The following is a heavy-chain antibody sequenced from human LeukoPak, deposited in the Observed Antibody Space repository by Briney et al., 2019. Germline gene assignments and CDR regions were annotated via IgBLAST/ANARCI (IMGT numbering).Heavy chain of an antibody. J-gene: IGHJ5*02. CDR1: GGSISSYY. CDR2: IYYSGST. CDR3: ARRMVRGVIRNFDP. D-gene: IGHD3-10*01. V-gene: IGHV4-59*12. Sequence: PSETLSLTCTVSGGSISSYYWSWIRQPPGKGLAWLGYIYYSGSTNYNPSLKTRVTISVDTPKNQFSLKLSSVTAADTAVYYCARRMVRGVIRNFDPWGQGTLVTVSS.